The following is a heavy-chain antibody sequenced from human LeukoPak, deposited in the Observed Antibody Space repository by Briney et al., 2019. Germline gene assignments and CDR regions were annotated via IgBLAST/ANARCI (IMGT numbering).Heavy chain of an antibody. CDR1: GFTFSSYS. Sequence: GGSLRLSCAASGFTFSSYSMNWVRQAPGKGLEWVSSITCSSSYIFYADSVKGRFTISRDNAKKSLYLQMSSLRAEDTAVYYCARVYGGNSDDAFDIWGQGTMVTVSS. V-gene: IGHV3-21*01. CDR3: ARVYGGNSDDAFDI. J-gene: IGHJ3*02. CDR2: ITCSSSYI. D-gene: IGHD4-23*01.